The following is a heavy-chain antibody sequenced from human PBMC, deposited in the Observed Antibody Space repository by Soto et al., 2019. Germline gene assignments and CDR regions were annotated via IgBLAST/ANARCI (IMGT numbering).Heavy chain of an antibody. CDR2: IVVGSGNT. CDR3: AAPSDFWSGPRGYYYYYGMDV. D-gene: IGHD3-3*01. Sequence: GASVKVSCKASGFTFTSSAVQWVRQARGQRLEWIGWIVVGSGNTNYAQKFQERVTITRDMSTSTAYMELSSLRSEDTAVYYCAAPSDFWSGPRGYYYYYGMDVWGQGTTVTVSS. V-gene: IGHV1-58*01. J-gene: IGHJ6*02. CDR1: GFTFTSSA.